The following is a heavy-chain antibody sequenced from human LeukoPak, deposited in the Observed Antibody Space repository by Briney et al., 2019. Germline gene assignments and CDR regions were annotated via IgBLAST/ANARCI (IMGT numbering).Heavy chain of an antibody. CDR3: ARDFGSSGGDAFDI. Sequence: PGGSLRLSCAASGFTFSSYEMNWVRQAPGKGLEWVSYISSSGSTIYYADSVKGRFTISRDNAKNSLYLQMNSLRAEDTAVYYCARDFGSSGGDAFDIWGQGTMVTVSS. J-gene: IGHJ3*02. CDR1: GFTFSSYE. V-gene: IGHV3-48*03. CDR2: ISSSGSTI. D-gene: IGHD6-25*01.